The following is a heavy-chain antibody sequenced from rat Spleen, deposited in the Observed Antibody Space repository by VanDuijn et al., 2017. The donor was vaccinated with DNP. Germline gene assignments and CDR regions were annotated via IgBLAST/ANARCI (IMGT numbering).Heavy chain of an antibody. V-gene: IGHV5-31*01. J-gene: IGHJ2*01. CDR1: GFTFSNYW. CDR3: VGRPPPTRGPFDY. CDR2: ISNTGDST. Sequence: EVLLVESDGGLVQPGRSLKLSCAASGFTFSNYWMTWIRQAPGKGQEWVASISNTGDSTYYSDSVKGRFSISRDHAKSTLYLQVNSLRSEDTATYFCVGRPPPTRGPFDYWGQGVTVTVSS. D-gene: IGHD1-4*01.